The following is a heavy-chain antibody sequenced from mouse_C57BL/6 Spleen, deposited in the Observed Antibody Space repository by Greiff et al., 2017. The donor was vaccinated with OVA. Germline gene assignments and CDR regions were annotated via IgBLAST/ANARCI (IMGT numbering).Heavy chain of an antibody. CDR3: ARDEDSSGYDY. J-gene: IGHJ2*01. Sequence: DVKLQESGPGLVKPSQSLSLTCSVTGYSITSGYYWNWIRQFPGNKLEWMGYISYDGSNNYNPSLKNLISITRDTSKNQFFLKLNSVTTEDTATYYCARDEDSSGYDYWGQGTTLTVSS. V-gene: IGHV3-6*01. D-gene: IGHD3-2*02. CDR2: ISYDGSN. CDR1: GYSITSGYY.